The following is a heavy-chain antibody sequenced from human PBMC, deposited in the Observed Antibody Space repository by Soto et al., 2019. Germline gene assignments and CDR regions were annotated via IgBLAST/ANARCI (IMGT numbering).Heavy chain of an antibody. V-gene: IGHV4-31*03. CDR3: ASGAVVPAAPNGLGWFDP. D-gene: IGHD2-2*01. CDR1: GGSISSGGYY. J-gene: IGHJ5*02. CDR2: IYYSGST. Sequence: SETLSLTCTVSGGSISSGGYYWSWIRQHPGKGLEWIGYIYYSGSTYYNPSLKSRVTISVDTSKNQFSLKLSSVTAADTAVYYCASGAVVPAAPNGLGWFDPWGQGTLVTVSS.